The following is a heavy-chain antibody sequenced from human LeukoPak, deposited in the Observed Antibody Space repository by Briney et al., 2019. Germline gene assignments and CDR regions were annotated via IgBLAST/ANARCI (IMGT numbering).Heavy chain of an antibody. V-gene: IGHV4-39*07. CDR1: GGSISSGGYY. D-gene: IGHD3-22*01. CDR2: INHSGST. Sequence: SETLSLTCTVSGGSISSGGYYWSWIRQPPGKGLEWIGEINHSGSTNYNPSLKSRVTISVDTSKNQFSLKLSSVTAADTAVYYCARGRKYQFTGIVVVIQQHYFDYWGQGTLVTVSS. J-gene: IGHJ4*02. CDR3: ARGRKYQFTGIVVVIQQHYFDY.